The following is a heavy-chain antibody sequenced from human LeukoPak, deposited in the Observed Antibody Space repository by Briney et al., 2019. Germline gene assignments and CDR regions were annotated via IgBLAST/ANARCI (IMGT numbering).Heavy chain of an antibody. Sequence: GGSLRLSCAASGFTFSSYAMSWVRQAPGKGLEGVSAISGSGGSTYYADSVKGRFTISRDNSKNTLYLQMNSLRAEDTAVYYCAKESLSIAAAGTEFDYWGQGTLVTVSS. CDR3: AKESLSIAAAGTEFDY. CDR2: ISGSGGST. J-gene: IGHJ4*02. V-gene: IGHV3-23*01. CDR1: GFTFSSYA. D-gene: IGHD6-13*01.